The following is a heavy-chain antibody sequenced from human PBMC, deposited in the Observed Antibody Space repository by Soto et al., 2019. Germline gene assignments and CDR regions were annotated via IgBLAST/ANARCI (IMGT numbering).Heavy chain of an antibody. CDR2: MSPNTGVT. CDR1: GYTFIGNN. D-gene: IGHD6-13*01. J-gene: IGHJ4*02. V-gene: IGHV1-2*02. CDR3: AKGTGSSWFDY. Sequence: ASVKVSCKASGYTFIGNNIHWVRQAPGQGLEWMGWMSPNTGVTKYAQIFRGRVTMTRDTSINTAYMELSSLIFDDTAVYFCAKGTGSSWFDYWGQGTLVTVSS.